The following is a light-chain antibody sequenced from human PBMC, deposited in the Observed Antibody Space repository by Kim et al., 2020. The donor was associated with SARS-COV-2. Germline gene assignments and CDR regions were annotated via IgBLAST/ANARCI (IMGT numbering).Light chain of an antibody. V-gene: IGLV1-44*01. CDR3: AAWDDSLNGWV. CDR1: SSNIGSNT. CDR2: SNN. J-gene: IGLJ3*02. Sequence: QSVLTQPPSASGTPGQRVTISCSGSSSNIGSNTVNWYQQLPGTAPKLLIYSNNQRPSGVPDRFSGSKSGTSASLAISELQSEDEADYYCAAWDDSLNGWVFGGGTQLTVL.